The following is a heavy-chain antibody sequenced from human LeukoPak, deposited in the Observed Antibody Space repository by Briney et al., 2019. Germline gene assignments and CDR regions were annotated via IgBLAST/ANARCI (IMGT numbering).Heavy chain of an antibody. V-gene: IGHV3-72*01. CDR1: GFTFSDHY. Sequence: PGGSLRLSCAASGFTFSDHYMDWVRQAPGKGLEWVGRTRNKANSYTTEYAASVKGRFTISKDDSKNSLYLQMNSLKTEDTAVYYCARWELSHDAFDIWGQGTMVTVSS. CDR3: ARWELSHDAFDI. J-gene: IGHJ3*02. CDR2: TRNKANSYTT. D-gene: IGHD1-26*01.